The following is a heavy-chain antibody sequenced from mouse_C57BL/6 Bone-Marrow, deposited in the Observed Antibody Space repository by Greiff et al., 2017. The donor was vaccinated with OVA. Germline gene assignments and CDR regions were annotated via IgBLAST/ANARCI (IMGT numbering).Heavy chain of an antibody. J-gene: IGHJ2*01. CDR3: ARAHLDGGYYLNYVDY. D-gene: IGHD2-3*01. V-gene: IGHV1-64*01. CDR2: IHPNSGST. Sequence: QVQLQQPGAELVKPGASVKLSCKASGYTFTSYWMHWVKQRPGQGLEWIGMIHPNSGSTNYNEKFKSKATLTVDKSSSTAYMQLSSLTSEDSAVYYCARAHLDGGYYLNYVDYWGQGTTLTVSS. CDR1: GYTFTSYW.